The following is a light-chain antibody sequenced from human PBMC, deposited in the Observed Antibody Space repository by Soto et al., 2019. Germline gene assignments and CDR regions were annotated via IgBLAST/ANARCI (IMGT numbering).Light chain of an antibody. V-gene: IGKV3-20*01. CDR1: QTVSSTY. CDR3: QQYGRSPPFT. J-gene: IGKJ2*01. CDR2: GAS. Sequence: EIVLTQSPGTLSLSPGERATLSCRASQTVSSTYIAWYQQSPGQPPRLLIYGASSRATGIPDRFSGSGSGTDLTLTISRLEPEDFAVYFCQQYGRSPPFTFGQGTKVEIK.